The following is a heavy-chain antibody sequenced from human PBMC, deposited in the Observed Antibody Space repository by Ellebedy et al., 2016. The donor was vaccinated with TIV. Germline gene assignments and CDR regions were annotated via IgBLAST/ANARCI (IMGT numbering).Heavy chain of an antibody. Sequence: MPSETLSLTCTVSGGSISSYYWSWIRQPPGKGLEWIGYIYYSGSTNYNPSLKSRVTISVDTSKNQFSLKLSSVTAADTAVYYCARDRSYGLDYWGQGTLVTVSS. CDR1: GGSISSYY. CDR2: IYYSGST. D-gene: IGHD5-18*01. CDR3: ARDRSYGLDY. J-gene: IGHJ4*02. V-gene: IGHV4-59*01.